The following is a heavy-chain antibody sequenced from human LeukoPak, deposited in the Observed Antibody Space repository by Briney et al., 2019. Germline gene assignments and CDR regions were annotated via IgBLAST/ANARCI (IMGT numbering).Heavy chain of an antibody. J-gene: IGHJ4*02. Sequence: PAGGSLRLSCAASGFTFSSYAMSWVRQAPGKGLEWVSAISGSGGSTYYADSVKGRFTISRDNSKNTLYLQMNSLRAEDTAVYYCAKMNLERGYSGYGYQYYFDYWGQGTLVTVSS. CDR2: ISGSGGST. CDR3: AKMNLERGYSGYGYQYYFDY. V-gene: IGHV3-23*01. CDR1: GFTFSSYA. D-gene: IGHD5-12*01.